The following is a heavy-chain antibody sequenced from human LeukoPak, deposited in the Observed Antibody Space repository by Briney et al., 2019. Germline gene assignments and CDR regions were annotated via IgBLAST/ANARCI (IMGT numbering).Heavy chain of an antibody. D-gene: IGHD3-16*02. CDR3: ARSVRLGELSFDN. V-gene: IGHV4-39*01. CDR1: GGSISSSSYY. Sequence: SSETLSLTCTVSGGSISSSSYYWGWIRQPPGKGLEWIGSIYYSGSTYYNPSLKSRVTISVDTSKNQFSLKLSSVTAADTAVYYCARSVRLGELSFDNWGQGTLVTVSS. J-gene: IGHJ4*02. CDR2: IYYSGST.